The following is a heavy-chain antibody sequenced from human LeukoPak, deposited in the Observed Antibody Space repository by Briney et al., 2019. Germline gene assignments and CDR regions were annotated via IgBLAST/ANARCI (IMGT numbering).Heavy chain of an antibody. D-gene: IGHD6-13*01. CDR2: ICSSDNSR. V-gene: IGHV3-23*01. J-gene: IGHJ4*02. CDR3: AKGPLVGR. CDR1: GFTFSSYA. Sequence: GGSLRLSCAASGFTFSSYAMSWVRQAPGKGLEWVSGICSSDNSRYYADSVKGRFTISRDNSKNTLYLQMNSLRAEDTAVYYCAKGPLVGRGGQGTLVTVSS.